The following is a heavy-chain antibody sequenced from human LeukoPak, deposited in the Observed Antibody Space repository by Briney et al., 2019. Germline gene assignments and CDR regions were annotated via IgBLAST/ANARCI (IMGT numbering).Heavy chain of an antibody. Sequence: SETLSLTCTVSGDSISSYYWSWIRQPPGKGLEWIGYIYTSGSTNYNPSLKSRVTISVDTSKNQFSLKLSSVTAADTAVYYCARHRQGSYYPFDYWGEGTLVTVSS. CDR1: GDSISSYY. CDR3: ARHRQGSYYPFDY. D-gene: IGHD1-26*01. J-gene: IGHJ4*02. V-gene: IGHV4-4*09. CDR2: IYTSGST.